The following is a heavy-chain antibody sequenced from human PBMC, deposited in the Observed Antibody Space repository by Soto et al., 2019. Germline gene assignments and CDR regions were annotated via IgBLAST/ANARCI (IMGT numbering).Heavy chain of an antibody. V-gene: IGHV3-74*01. CDR2: INSDGSSK. CDR1: GFTFNSYW. CDR3: ARVGGYSSSWFTWGQQMVDV. J-gene: IGHJ6*02. Sequence: EVQLVESGGGLVQPGGSLRLSCTVSGFTFNSYWMYWVRQAPGEGLVWVSHINSDGSSKSYADSVKGRFTISRDNAQNTLYLQMNSLRAEDTALYYCARVGGYSSSWFTWGQQMVDVWDQGTTVTVSS. D-gene: IGHD6-13*01.